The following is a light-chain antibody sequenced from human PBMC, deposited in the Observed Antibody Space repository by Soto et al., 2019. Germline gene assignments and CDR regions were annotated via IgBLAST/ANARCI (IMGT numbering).Light chain of an antibody. CDR2: GAS. Sequence: EIVMTQSPATLSVSPGERAALSCRASQSVSSNFAWYQHKPGQAPRLLIYGASTRATGIPARFSGSGSGTEFTLTISSLQSEDFAVYYCQLYNYWPYTFGQGTKLEIK. V-gene: IGKV3-15*01. CDR1: QSVSSN. CDR3: QLYNYWPYT. J-gene: IGKJ2*01.